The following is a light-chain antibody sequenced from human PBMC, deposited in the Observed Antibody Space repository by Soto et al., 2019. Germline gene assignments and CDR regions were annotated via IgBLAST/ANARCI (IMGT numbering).Light chain of an antibody. V-gene: IGKV1-5*01. CDR1: QRLXNW. Sequence: MRVTHWAFSLSASIGERVTISCRASQRLXNWLAWDQEKPGKSPKILSSXASSFESGVPSSFSGSGSGKEFNLTISILQSDDLPTYYWQQYNTQPTFGQGTKV. CDR2: XAS. CDR3: QQYNTQPT. J-gene: IGKJ1*01.